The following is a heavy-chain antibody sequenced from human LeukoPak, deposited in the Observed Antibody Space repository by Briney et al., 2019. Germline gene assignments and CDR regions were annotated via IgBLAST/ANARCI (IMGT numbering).Heavy chain of an antibody. V-gene: IGHV5-51*01. CDR1: GYSFTSYW. D-gene: IGHD2-2*02. CDR3: ARHLPYTPGAFDI. CDR2: IYPGDSDT. J-gene: IGHJ3*02. Sequence: KAGGSLKISCKGSGYSFTSYWIGWVRQMPGKGLEWMGIIYPGDSDTRYSPSFQGQVTISADKSISTAYLQWSSLKASDTAMYYCARHLPYTPGAFDIWGQGTMVTVSS.